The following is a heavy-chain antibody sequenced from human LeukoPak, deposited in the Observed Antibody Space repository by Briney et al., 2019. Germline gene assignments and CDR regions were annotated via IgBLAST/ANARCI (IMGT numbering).Heavy chain of an antibody. J-gene: IGHJ5*02. CDR1: GYPFTTYE. Sequence: ASVKVSCKTSGYPFTTYEINWVRQAAGQGLEWMGWVHPDTGYADYAQKFQGRVTMTSDTSISTAYMELSSLRSDDTAVYFCTRGPRNDPWGQGTLVTVSS. CDR2: VHPDTGYA. V-gene: IGHV1-8*01. D-gene: IGHD1-14*01. CDR3: TRGPRNDP.